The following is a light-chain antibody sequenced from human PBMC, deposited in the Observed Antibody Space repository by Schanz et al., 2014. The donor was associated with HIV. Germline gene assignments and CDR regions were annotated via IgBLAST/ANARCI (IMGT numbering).Light chain of an antibody. Sequence: QSVLTQPPSASGTPGQGVTISCSGGSANIGSNNVNWYKQLPGTTPKLLIYNNNQRPSEIPDRFSGSKSGASATLDITGLQTGDEADYYCGTWDSRMSVGFVFGSGTKLTVL. CDR3: GTWDSRMSVGFV. CDR2: NNN. V-gene: IGLV1-51*01. J-gene: IGLJ1*01. CDR1: SANIGSNN.